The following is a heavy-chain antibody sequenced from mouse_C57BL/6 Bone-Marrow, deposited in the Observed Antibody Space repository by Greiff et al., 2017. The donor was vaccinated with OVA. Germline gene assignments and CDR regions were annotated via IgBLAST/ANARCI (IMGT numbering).Heavy chain of an antibody. D-gene: IGHD2-3*01. Sequence: EVQLQQSGTVLARPGASVKMSCKTSGYTFTSYWMHWVKQRPGQGLEWIGAIYPGNSDTSYNQKFKGKAKLTAVTSASTAYMELSSLTNEDSAVYYCTRGWFLHTEYWYFDVWGTGTTVTVSS. CDR1: GYTFTSYW. CDR3: TRGWFLHTEYWYFDV. CDR2: IYPGNSDT. J-gene: IGHJ1*03. V-gene: IGHV1-5*01.